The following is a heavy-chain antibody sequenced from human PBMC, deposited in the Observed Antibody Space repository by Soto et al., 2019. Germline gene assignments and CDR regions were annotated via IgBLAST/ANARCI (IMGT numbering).Heavy chain of an antibody. CDR1: RGSISSSSYY. CDR2: IYYSGST. Sequence: QLQLQESGPGLVKPSETLALPCTAARGSISSSSYYWGWIRQPPVKGLEWIARIYYSGSTYYNPYLKGPVTISIDTAKNQFSLKLSSVTAADTGLYYCARLGGSGKFYYVMDVWGQGTTVIVSS. J-gene: IGHJ6*02. D-gene: IGHD1-26*01. V-gene: IGHV4-39*01. CDR3: ARLGGSGKFYYVMDV.